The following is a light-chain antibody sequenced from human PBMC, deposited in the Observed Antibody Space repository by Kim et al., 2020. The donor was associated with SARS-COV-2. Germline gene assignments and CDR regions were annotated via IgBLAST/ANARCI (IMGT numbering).Light chain of an antibody. J-gene: IGLJ1*01. CDR2: SSN. CDR3: AAWDDRRTGYV. Sequence: GQRVTISCSGSSSNIGTYTVNWYQKVTGTAPNLLVSSSNQRPSGVPDRFAGSKSGTAASLAISGLQSEDEAEYYSAAWDDRRTGYVFGPGTKVTVL. V-gene: IGLV1-44*01. CDR1: SSNIGTYT.